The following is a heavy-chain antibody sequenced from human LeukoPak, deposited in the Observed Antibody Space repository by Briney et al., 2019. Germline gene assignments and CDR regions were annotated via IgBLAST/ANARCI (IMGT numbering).Heavy chain of an antibody. V-gene: IGHV3-21*01. D-gene: IGHD3-3*01. J-gene: IGHJ4*02. CDR1: GFTLSSYT. Sequence: PGGSLRLSCAASGFTLSSYTMNWVRQAPGKGLEWVSSISGSSSYIYYADSVKGRFTISRDDAKNSLYLQMNSLRAEDTAVYYCARDSGRSWGGSIISGYYDFWSGYHDYWGQGTLVTVSS. CDR2: ISGSSSYI. CDR3: ARDSGRSWGGSIISGYYDFWSGYHDY.